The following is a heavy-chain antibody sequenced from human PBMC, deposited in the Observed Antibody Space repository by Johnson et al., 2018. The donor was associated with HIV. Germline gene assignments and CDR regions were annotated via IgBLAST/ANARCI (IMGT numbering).Heavy chain of an antibody. V-gene: IGHV3-30-3*01. J-gene: IGHJ3*02. CDR3: AKDRNWGASGAFDI. CDR2: ISYDGSNK. Sequence: QMQLVESGGGVVQPGRSLRLSCAASGFTFSSNAIHWVRQAPGKGLEWVAVISYDGSNKYYADSVKGRFTISRDNSNNTLHLEMNSLRPEDTALYYCAKDRNWGASGAFDIWGQGTMVTVS. D-gene: IGHD3-16*01. CDR1: GFTFSSNA.